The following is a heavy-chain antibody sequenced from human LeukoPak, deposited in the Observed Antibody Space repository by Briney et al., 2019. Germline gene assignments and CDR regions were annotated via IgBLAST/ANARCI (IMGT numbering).Heavy chain of an antibody. CDR2: ISSTTAYI. D-gene: IGHD6-19*01. CDR3: AISSAWRGGYYIDD. Sequence: GGSLRLSCAGSGFSFIDYSMNWVRQAPGKGLEWVSSISSTTAYIYYADSMRGRFTISRDNANNSLYLQMDNLRAEDTAVYYCAISSAWRGGYYIDDWGQGTLVTVSS. V-gene: IGHV3-21*01. J-gene: IGHJ4*02. CDR1: GFSFIDYS.